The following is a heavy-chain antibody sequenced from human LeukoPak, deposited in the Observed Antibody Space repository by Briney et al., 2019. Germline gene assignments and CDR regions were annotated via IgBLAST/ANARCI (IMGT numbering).Heavy chain of an antibody. CDR1: GFTFTSSA. CDR3: AADRQQWPHDAFDI. CDR2: IVVGSGNT. V-gene: IGHV1-58*02. Sequence: TSVKVSCKASGFTFTSSAMQWVRQARGQRLEWIGWIVVGSGNTNYAQKFQERVTITRDMSTSTAYMELSSLRSEDTAVYYCAADRQQWPHDAFDIWGQGTMVTVSS. D-gene: IGHD6-19*01. J-gene: IGHJ3*02.